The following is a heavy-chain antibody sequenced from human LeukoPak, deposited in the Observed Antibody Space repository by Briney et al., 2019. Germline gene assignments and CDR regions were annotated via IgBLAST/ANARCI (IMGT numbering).Heavy chain of an antibody. CDR2: ISYDGSNK. V-gene: IGHV3-30-3*01. D-gene: IGHD1-1*01. CDR3: AILPGTDFDY. CDR1: GFTFSSYA. Sequence: GRSLRLSCAASGFTFSSYAMHWVRQAPGKGLEWVAVISYDGSNKYYADSVKGRFTISRDNSKNTLYLQMNSLRAEDTAVYCCAILPGTDFDYWGQGTLVTVSS. J-gene: IGHJ4*02.